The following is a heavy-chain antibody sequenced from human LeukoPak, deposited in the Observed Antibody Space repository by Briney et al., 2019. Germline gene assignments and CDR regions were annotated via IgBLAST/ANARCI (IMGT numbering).Heavy chain of an antibody. D-gene: IGHD6-19*01. CDR1: GYTFTSYD. CDR2: MNPNSGNA. CDR3: ARVGFPYSSGWSYI. V-gene: IGHV1-8*01. J-gene: IGHJ3*02. Sequence: ASVKVSCKASGYTFTSYDINWVRQATGQGLEWMGWMNPNSGNAGYAQKFQGRVTMTRNTSISTAYMELSSLRSEDTAVYYCARVGFPYSSGWSYIWGQGTMVTVSS.